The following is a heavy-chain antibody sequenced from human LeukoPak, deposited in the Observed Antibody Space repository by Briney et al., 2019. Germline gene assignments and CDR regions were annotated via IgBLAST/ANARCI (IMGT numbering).Heavy chain of an antibody. D-gene: IGHD6-13*01. Sequence: GGSLRLSRAASGFTFSSAVMHWVRQAPGKGLEWVAVISNDGNNKYYADSVRGRFTISRDNSKNTLYVQMNSLRAEDTAVYYCAKEVIAAGGNLEYWGQGTLVTVSS. CDR2: ISNDGNNK. V-gene: IGHV3-30*18. CDR3: AKEVIAAGGNLEY. CDR1: GFTFSSAV. J-gene: IGHJ4*02.